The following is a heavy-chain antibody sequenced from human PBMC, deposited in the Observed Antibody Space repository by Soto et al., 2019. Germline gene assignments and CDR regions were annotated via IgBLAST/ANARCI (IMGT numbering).Heavy chain of an antibody. CDR1: GYTFTGYY. D-gene: IGHD3-22*01. CDR3: ARAPTHYYDSSGYYYYGMDV. J-gene: IGHJ6*02. CDR2: INPNSGGT. V-gene: IGHV1-2*04. Sequence: ASVKVSCKASGYTFTGYYMHWVRQAPGQGLEWMGWINPNSGGTNYAQKFQGWVTMTRDTSISTAYMELSRLRSDDTAVYYCARAPTHYYDSSGYYYYGMDVWGQGTTVTVSS.